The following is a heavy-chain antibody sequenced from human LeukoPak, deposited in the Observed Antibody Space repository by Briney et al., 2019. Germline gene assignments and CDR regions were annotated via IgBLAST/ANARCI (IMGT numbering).Heavy chain of an antibody. D-gene: IGHD1-26*01. J-gene: IGHJ6*02. CDR1: GGSISSSSYY. CDR3: ATLSTYYYYTMDV. Sequence: SETLSLTCTVSGGSISSSSYYWGWIRQPPGTGLEWIGTIYYSGSTYYNPSLKSRNTISVDTSKNQFSLKLSSMTAADTAVYYCATLSTYYYYTMDVWGQGTTVTVSS. CDR2: IYYSGST. V-gene: IGHV4-39*01.